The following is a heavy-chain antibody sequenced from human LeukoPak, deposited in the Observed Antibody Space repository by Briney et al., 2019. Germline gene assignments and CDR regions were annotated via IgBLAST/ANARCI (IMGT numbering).Heavy chain of an antibody. Sequence: GGSLRLSCAGSGFSFSNYWMTWVRQAPGKGLEGVANIKQDGSDKYYVDSVKGRFTISRDNAKNSLYLQMNSLRAEDTAVYYCATVPAGHYFDYWGQGTLVIVSS. J-gene: IGHJ4*02. D-gene: IGHD2-2*01. CDR2: IKQDGSDK. CDR3: ATVPAGHYFDY. CDR1: GFSFSNYW. V-gene: IGHV3-7*01.